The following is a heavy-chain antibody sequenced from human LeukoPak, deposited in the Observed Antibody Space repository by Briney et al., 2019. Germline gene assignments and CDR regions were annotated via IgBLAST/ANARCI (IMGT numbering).Heavy chain of an antibody. D-gene: IGHD1-26*01. CDR2: ISNNGGST. CDR3: ASGDSGSHLDY. CDR1: RFTFSSYA. Sequence: GGSLRLSCVASRFTFSSYAMHWVRQAPGKGLEYVSAISNNGGSTYYANSVKGRFTISRDNSKNTLSLQMGSLRAEDKAVYYCASGDSGSHLDYWGQGSLVTVSS. V-gene: IGHV3-64*01. J-gene: IGHJ4*02.